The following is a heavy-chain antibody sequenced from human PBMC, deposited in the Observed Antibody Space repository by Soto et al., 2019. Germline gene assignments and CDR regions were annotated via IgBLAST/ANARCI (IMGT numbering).Heavy chain of an antibody. V-gene: IGHV4-30-2*01. CDR1: GDTISTGGYS. CDR3: ARDRVMLTFGGASEEWGIDS. D-gene: IGHD3-16*01. J-gene: IGHJ4*02. CDR2: TYHSGNP. Sequence: SETLSLTCGVSGDTISTGGYSWAWIWQPPGKALEWIGHTYHSGNPYYNPSLKSRVIISVDTSKNQFSLKLNSVTAADTAVYYCARDRVMLTFGGASEEWGIDSWGQGTLVTVSS.